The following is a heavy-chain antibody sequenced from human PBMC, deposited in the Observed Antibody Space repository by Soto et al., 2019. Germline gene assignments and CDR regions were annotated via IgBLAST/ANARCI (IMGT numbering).Heavy chain of an antibody. CDR3: ARGDTAMVYYYYYYGMDV. CDR2: IIPIFGTA. CDR1: GCTFSSYA. Sequence: SVKVSCKASGCTFSSYAISWVRQAPGQGLEWMGGIIPIFGTANYAQKFQGRVTITADESTSTAYMELSSLRSEDTAVYYCARGDTAMVYYYYYYGMDVWGQGTTVTVSS. J-gene: IGHJ6*02. V-gene: IGHV1-69*13. D-gene: IGHD5-18*01.